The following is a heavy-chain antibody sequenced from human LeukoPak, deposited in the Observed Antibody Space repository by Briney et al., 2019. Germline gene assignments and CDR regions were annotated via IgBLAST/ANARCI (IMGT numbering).Heavy chain of an antibody. CDR1: GFTFSSYA. V-gene: IGHV3-30-3*01. CDR3: ATSNGHLDN. J-gene: IGHJ4*02. Sequence: GGSLRLSCAASGFTFSSYAMHWVRQAPGKGLEWVAVISYDGSNKYYADSMKGRFTISRDNSKNTLYLQMNSLRAEDTAVYYCATSNGHLDNWGQGTLVTVSS. CDR2: ISYDGSNK. D-gene: IGHD2/OR15-2a*01.